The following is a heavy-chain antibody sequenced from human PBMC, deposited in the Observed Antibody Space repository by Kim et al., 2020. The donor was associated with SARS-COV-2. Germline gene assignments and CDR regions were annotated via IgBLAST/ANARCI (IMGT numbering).Heavy chain of an antibody. CDR2: IYYSGST. CDR1: GGSISSSSYY. Sequence: SETLSLTCTVSGGSISSSSYYWGWIRQPPGKGLEWIGSIYYSGSTYYNPSLKSRVTISVDTSKNQFSLKLSSVTAADTAVYYCARPHPSSGQLAAFDIWGQGTMVTVSS. CDR3: ARPHPSSGQLAAFDI. V-gene: IGHV4-39*01. D-gene: IGHD6-6*01. J-gene: IGHJ3*02.